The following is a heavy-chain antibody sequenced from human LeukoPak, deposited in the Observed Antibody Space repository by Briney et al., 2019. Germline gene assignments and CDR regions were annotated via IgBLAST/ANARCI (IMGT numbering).Heavy chain of an antibody. J-gene: IGHJ2*01. CDR3: ARGLNAVGALLWFGEYWYFDL. D-gene: IGHD3-10*01. CDR1: GYTFTGYY. Sequence: GASVKVSCKASGYTFTGYYMHWVRQAPGQGLEWMGWINPNSGGTNYAQKFQGRVTMTRDTSISTAYMELSRLGSDDSAVYYCARGLNAVGALLWFGEYWYFDLWGRGTLVTVSS. CDR2: INPNSGGT. V-gene: IGHV1-2*02.